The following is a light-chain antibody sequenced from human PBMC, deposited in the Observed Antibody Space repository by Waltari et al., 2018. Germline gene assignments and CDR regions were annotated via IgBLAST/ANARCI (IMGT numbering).Light chain of an antibody. J-gene: IGKJ1*01. Sequence: DIQMTQSPSTLSASVGDRVTISCRASQNLNNLLAWYQQKPGKAPKILIYKTSTLESGVPSRFRGSGSGTEFTLTISSLQPDDFATYFCQQYHTYWTFGQGTRVEIK. CDR2: KTS. V-gene: IGKV1-5*03. CDR3: QQYHTYWT. CDR1: QNLNNL.